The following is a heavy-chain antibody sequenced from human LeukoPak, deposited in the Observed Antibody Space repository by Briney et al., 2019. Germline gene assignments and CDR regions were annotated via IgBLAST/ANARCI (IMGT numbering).Heavy chain of an antibody. D-gene: IGHD5-18*01. V-gene: IGHV4-59*12. CDR1: GGSISSYY. J-gene: IGHJ3*02. Sequence: SETLSLTCTVSGGSISSYYWSWIRQPPGKGLEWIGYIYYSGSTNYNPSLKSRVTISVDTSKNQFSLKLSSVTAADTAVYYCARDSRYTAMVFDIWGQGTMVTVSS. CDR3: ARDSRYTAMVFDI. CDR2: IYYSGST.